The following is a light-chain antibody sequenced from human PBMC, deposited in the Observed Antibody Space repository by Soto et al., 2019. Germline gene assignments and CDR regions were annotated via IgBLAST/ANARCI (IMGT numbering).Light chain of an antibody. Sequence: SYELTQPPSVSVSPGQTASITCSGDKLGDKYACWYQQKPGQSPVLVIYQDSKRPSGVPDRFSGSKSGTSASLAITGLLPEDEADYYCQSYDSSLRHWVFGGGTKLTVL. CDR2: QDS. J-gene: IGLJ3*02. V-gene: IGLV3-1*01. CDR1: KLGDKY. CDR3: QSYDSSLRHWV.